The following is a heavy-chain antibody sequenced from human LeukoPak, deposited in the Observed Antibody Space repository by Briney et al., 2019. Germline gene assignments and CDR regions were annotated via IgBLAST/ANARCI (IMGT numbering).Heavy chain of an antibody. J-gene: IGHJ4*02. CDR1: GGSFSGYY. D-gene: IGHD7-27*01. Sequence: SETLSLTCAVYGGSFSGYYWSWIRQPPGKGLEWIGEINHSGSTNYNPSLKSRVTISVDTSKNQFSLKLSSVTAADTAVYYCARGDGEFDYWGQGALVTVSS. CDR2: INHSGST. V-gene: IGHV4-34*01. CDR3: ARGDGEFDY.